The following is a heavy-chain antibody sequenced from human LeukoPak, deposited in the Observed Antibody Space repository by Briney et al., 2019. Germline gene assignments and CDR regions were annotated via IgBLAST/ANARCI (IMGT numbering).Heavy chain of an antibody. J-gene: IGHJ4*02. CDR3: ARHTNNYILRPFDD. CDR2: THHSGSS. V-gene: IGHV4-38-2*01. Sequence: SETLSLTCAVSGYSISSGYYWGWIRQPPGKGLEYIGSTHHSGSSYYNPPLQSRVTLSVDTSNNHFSLRLTSVTAEDTAVYYCARHTNNYILRPFDDWGQGILVTVSS. D-gene: IGHD2/OR15-2a*01. CDR1: GYSISSGYY.